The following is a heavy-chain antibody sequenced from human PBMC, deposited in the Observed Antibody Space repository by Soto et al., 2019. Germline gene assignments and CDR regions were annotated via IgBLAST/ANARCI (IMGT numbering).Heavy chain of an antibody. D-gene: IGHD3-3*01. J-gene: IGHJ6*02. CDR1: GCTFGSYG. CDR2: IWYDGSNK. CDR3: ARDLSSLYCGLPDV. Sequence: GGSLSLSCAASGCTFGSYGMHWVRQAPGKGLEWVEIIWYDGSNKYYADSVKGRFTISRDNSKNTLYLQMNSLRAEDTAVYYCARDLSSLYCGLPDVWGQGTTVTVS. V-gene: IGHV3-33*01.